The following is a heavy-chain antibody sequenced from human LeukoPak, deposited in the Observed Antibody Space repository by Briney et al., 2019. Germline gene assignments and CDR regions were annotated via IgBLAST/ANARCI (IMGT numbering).Heavy chain of an antibody. Sequence: PGGSLRLSCAASEFTFSSYSMNWVRQAPGKGLEWVSSISSSSYIYYADSVKGRFTISRDNAKNSLYLQMNSLRAEDTAVYYCARETNDYVWGSLGYFDYWGQGTLVTVSS. V-gene: IGHV3-21*01. CDR2: ISSSSYI. D-gene: IGHD3-16*01. CDR1: EFTFSSYS. CDR3: ARETNDYVWGSLGYFDY. J-gene: IGHJ4*02.